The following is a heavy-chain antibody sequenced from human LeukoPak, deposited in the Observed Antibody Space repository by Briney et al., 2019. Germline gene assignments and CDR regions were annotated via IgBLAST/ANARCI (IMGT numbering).Heavy chain of an antibody. Sequence: SSETLSLTCAVYGGSFSGYYWSWIRQPPGKGLEWIGEINHSGSTNYNPSLKSRVTISVDTSKNKFSLKLSSVTAADTAVYYCARRGHSSWPFDYWGQGTLVSVSS. CDR1: GGSFSGYY. CDR2: INHSGST. J-gene: IGHJ4*02. CDR3: ARRGHSSWPFDY. V-gene: IGHV4-34*01. D-gene: IGHD6-13*01.